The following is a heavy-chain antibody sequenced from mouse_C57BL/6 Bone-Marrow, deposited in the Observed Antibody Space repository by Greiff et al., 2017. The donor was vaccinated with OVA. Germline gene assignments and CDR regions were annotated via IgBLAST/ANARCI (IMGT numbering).Heavy chain of an antibody. V-gene: IGHV1-4*01. CDR1: GYTFTSYT. CDR2: INPSSGYT. D-gene: IGHD1-2*01. J-gene: IGHJ3*01. Sequence: VQLQQSGAELARPGASVKMSCKASGYTFTSYTMHWVKQRPGQGLEWIGYINPSSGYTKYNQKFKDKATLTADKSSSTAYMQLSSLTSEDSAVDYCARMEVLRPFAYWGQGTLVTVSA. CDR3: ARMEVLRPFAY.